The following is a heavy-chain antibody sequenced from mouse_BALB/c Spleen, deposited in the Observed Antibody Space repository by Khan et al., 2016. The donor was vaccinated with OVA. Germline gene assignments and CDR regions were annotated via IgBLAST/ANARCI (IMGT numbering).Heavy chain of an antibody. D-gene: IGHD1-1*01. CDR1: GFTFSSYG. J-gene: IGHJ2*01. Sequence: EVKLVESGGGLVQPGGSRKLSCAASGFTFSSYGMHWVRQAPERGLEWVAYISGDSNTIYYADTVKGRFTISRDNPRNTLFLQMTSLMSEDTAMYYCATSYFYGYYFEYWGPGTTLTVSS. CDR2: ISGDSNTI. CDR3: ATSYFYGYYFEY. V-gene: IGHV5-17*02.